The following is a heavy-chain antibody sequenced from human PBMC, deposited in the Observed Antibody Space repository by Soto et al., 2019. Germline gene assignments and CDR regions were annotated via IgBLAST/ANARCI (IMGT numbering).Heavy chain of an antibody. V-gene: IGHV1-18*01. D-gene: IGHD1-7*01. Sequence: QVQLVQSGGEVKEPGASVKLSCKASGYSFTSHGITWVRQAPGQGLEWMGWISAYNGNTNYAQNLQGRDTITTDTARSKAYMELRSVRSDDTAVYYCVRARAGTPLDDWGQGTLVTVSS. J-gene: IGHJ4*02. CDR3: VRARAGTPLDD. CDR1: GYSFTSHG. CDR2: ISAYNGNT.